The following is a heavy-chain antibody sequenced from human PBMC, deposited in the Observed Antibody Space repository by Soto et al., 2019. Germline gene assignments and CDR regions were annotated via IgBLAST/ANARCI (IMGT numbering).Heavy chain of an antibody. V-gene: IGHV1-3*01. D-gene: IGHD3-3*01. CDR3: ARESYYDFWSGWRDYYYYMDV. Sequence: GASVKVSCKASGYTFTAYAIHWVRQAPGHRLEWLGWINAGNGEARYPQEFQDRVTITRDTSASTTYMELSSLRSEDTAVYYCARESYYDFWSGWRDYYYYMDVWGKGTTVTVSS. CDR1: GYTFTAYA. J-gene: IGHJ6*03. CDR2: INAGNGEA.